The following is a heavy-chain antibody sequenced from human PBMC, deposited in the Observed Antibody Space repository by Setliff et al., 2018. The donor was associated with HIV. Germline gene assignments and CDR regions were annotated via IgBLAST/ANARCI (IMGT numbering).Heavy chain of an antibody. CDR1: GFTFSDYW. CDR3: AKDVRMRTSSGSPYYYGMDV. Sequence: LRLSCEASGFTFSDYWMSWVRQAPGKGLEWVANIKEDGSERYYLDSVKGRFSIFRDNAKNSLFLLMKSLRAEDTAVYFCAKDVRMRTSSGSPYYYGMDVWGQGTTVTVSS. D-gene: IGHD2-2*01. CDR2: IKEDGSER. J-gene: IGHJ6*02. V-gene: IGHV3-7*01.